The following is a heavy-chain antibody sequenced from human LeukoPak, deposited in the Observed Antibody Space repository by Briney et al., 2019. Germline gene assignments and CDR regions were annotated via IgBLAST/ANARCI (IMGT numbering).Heavy chain of an antibody. V-gene: IGHV4-59*01. CDR1: GGSISSYY. Sequence: SETLSLTCTVSGGSISSYYWSWIRQPPGKGLEWIGYIYYSGSTNYNSSLKSRVTISVDTSMNQFSLKLSSVTAADTAVYYCARGQARGRLAVADTKKAFDIWGQGTMVTVSS. CDR3: ARGQARGRLAVADTKKAFDI. CDR2: IYYSGST. D-gene: IGHD6-19*01. J-gene: IGHJ3*02.